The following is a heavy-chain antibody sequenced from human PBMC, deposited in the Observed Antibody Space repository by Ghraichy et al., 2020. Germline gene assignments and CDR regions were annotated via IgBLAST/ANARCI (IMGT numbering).Heavy chain of an antibody. CDR3: ASVQEPGHDYGDYMPDY. V-gene: IGHV3-48*02. J-gene: IGHJ4*02. D-gene: IGHD4-17*01. Sequence: KGGGRAPGEGLEGVSYISSSSSTIYYADSVKGRFTISRDNAKNSLYLQMNSLRDEDTAVYYCASVQEPGHDYGDYMPDYWGQGTLVTVSS. CDR2: ISSSSSTI.